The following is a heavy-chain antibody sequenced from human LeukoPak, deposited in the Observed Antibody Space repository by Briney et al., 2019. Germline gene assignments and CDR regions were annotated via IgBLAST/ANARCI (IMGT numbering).Heavy chain of an antibody. CDR3: ARDNRYDSGSYHSYYNMDV. CDR2: IYTSGST. V-gene: IGHV4-61*02. J-gene: IGHJ6*02. CDR1: GGSINSGSYY. Sequence: SETLSLTCTVSGGSINSGSYYWSWIRQPAGKGLEWIGRIYTSGSTNYNPSLKSRVTISGDTSKNQFSLKLSSVTAADTAVYYCARDNRYDSGSYHSYYNMDVWGQGTTVTVSS. D-gene: IGHD3-10*01.